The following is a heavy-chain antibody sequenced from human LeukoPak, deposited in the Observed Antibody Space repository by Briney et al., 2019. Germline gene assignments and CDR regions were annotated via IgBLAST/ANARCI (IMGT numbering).Heavy chain of an antibody. CDR1: GFTFSSYA. V-gene: IGHV3-23*01. J-gene: IGHJ4*02. D-gene: IGHD5-18*01. CDR3: AKKGYSYGSSFDY. Sequence: PGGSLRLSCAASGFTFSSYAMSWIRQAPGKGLEWVSAISGSGGSTYYADSVKGRFTISRDNSKNTLYLQMNSLRAEDTAVYYCAKKGYSYGSSFDYWGQGTLVTVSS. CDR2: ISGSGGST.